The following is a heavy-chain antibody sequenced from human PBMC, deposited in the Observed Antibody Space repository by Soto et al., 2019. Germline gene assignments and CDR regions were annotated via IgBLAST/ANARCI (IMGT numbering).Heavy chain of an antibody. CDR1: GITVSSNY. D-gene: IGHD3-9*01. CDR2: IYSGGST. V-gene: IGHV3-53*01. Sequence: PGGSLRLSCAASGITVSSNYMSWVRQAPGKGLEWVSVIYSGGSTYYADSVKGRFTISRDNSKNTLYLQMNSLRAEDTAVYYCARVRQGLRYFDWLGFDYWGQGTLVTVSS. CDR3: ARVRQGLRYFDWLGFDY. J-gene: IGHJ4*02.